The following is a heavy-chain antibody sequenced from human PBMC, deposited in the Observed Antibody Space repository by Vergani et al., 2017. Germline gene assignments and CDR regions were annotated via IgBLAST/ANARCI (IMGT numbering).Heavy chain of an antibody. J-gene: IGHJ4*02. CDR3: ARDXEADGYRNGGGFDY. D-gene: IGHD5-24*01. Sequence: QVQLQESGPGLVKPSQTLSLTCTVSGGSISSGGYYWSWIRQHPGKGLEWIGYIYYSGSTYYNPSLKSRVTISVDTSKNQFSLKLSSVTAADTAVYYCARDXEADGYRNGGGFDYWGQGTLVTVSS. CDR2: IYYSGST. V-gene: IGHV4-31*03. CDR1: GGSISSGGYY.